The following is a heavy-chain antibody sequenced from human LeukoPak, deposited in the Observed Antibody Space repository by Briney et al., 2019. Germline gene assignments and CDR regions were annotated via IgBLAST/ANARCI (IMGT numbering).Heavy chain of an antibody. CDR3: ARHGPYSSLYYYYYYMDV. V-gene: IGHV4-34*01. J-gene: IGHJ6*03. CDR2: INHSGST. D-gene: IGHD2-21*01. CDR1: GGSFSGYY. Sequence: SGTLSLTCAVYGGSFSGYYWSWIRQPPGKGLEWIGEINHSGSTNYNPSLKSRVTISVDTSKNQFSLKLSSVTAADTAVYYCARHGPYSSLYYYYYYMDVWGKGTTVTISS.